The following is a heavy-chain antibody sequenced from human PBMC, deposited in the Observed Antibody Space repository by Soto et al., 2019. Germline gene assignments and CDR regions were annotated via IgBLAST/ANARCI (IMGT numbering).Heavy chain of an antibody. D-gene: IGHD3-10*01. J-gene: IGHJ6*02. CDR1: GFTFSSYA. Sequence: PGGSLRLSCAASGFTFSSYAMHWVRQAPGKGLEWVAVISYDGSNKYYADSVKGRFTISRDNSKNTLYLQMNSLRAEDTAVYYCASNYGAGRYFGYYYYGMDVWGQGTTVTVSS. V-gene: IGHV3-30-3*01. CDR2: ISYDGSNK. CDR3: ASNYGAGRYFGYYYYGMDV.